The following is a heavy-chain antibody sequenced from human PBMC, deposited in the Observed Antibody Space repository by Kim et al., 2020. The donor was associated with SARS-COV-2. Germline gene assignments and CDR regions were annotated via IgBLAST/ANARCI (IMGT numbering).Heavy chain of an antibody. J-gene: IGHJ4*02. Sequence: GGSLRLSCAASGFIFSSYGMSWVRQAPGKGLEWVSTISGSGDTTYYAGSVKGRFTISRDNSKNTLYLQMNSLRVEDTAVYYCAKDLAAHRLIRFGEVTDYWGQGTLVTVSS. D-gene: IGHD3-16*01. CDR2: ISGSGDTT. V-gene: IGHV3-23*01. CDR3: AKDLAAHRLIRFGEVTDY. CDR1: GFIFSSYG.